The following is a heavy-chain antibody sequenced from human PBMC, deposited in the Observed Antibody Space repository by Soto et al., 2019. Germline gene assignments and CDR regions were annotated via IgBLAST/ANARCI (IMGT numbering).Heavy chain of an antibody. Sequence: GGSLRLSCAASGFTFSSYGMHWVRQAPGKGLQWVAVIWFDGSNKYYADSVKGRFTISRDSSKNTLYLQMNSLRAEDTAVYYCARGLYYYDSSGYYFDYWGQGTLVTVSS. CDR1: GFTFSSYG. J-gene: IGHJ4*02. V-gene: IGHV3-33*03. D-gene: IGHD3-22*01. CDR3: ARGLYYYDSSGYYFDY. CDR2: IWFDGSNK.